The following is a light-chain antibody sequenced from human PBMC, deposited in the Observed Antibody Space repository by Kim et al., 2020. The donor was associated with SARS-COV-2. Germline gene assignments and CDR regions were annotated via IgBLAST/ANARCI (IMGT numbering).Light chain of an antibody. J-gene: IGLJ3*02. V-gene: IGLV1-40*01. CDR1: SSNIGAGYD. Sequence: GTVSRTGRSSNIGAGYDVHWYQQLPGTAPKRLIYGNSNRPSGVPDRFSGSKSGTSASLAITGLQAEDEADYYCQSYDSSLSGWVFGGGTQLTVL. CDR3: QSYDSSLSGWV. CDR2: GNS.